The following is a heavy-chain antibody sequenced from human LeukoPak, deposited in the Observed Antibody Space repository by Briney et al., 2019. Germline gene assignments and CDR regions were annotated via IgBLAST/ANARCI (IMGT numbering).Heavy chain of an antibody. D-gene: IGHD6-6*01. V-gene: IGHV1-18*01. CDR1: GYTFSNYG. CDR2: ITAYNGNR. J-gene: IGHJ1*01. Sequence: VASVKVSCKTSGYTFSNYGISWVRQAPGQGLEWMGWITAYNGNRLYAQRFQGRITLTTDTSTSTSYMELRSLEYDDTAIYYCTRGSSSQYFQHWGQGTLVTVSS. CDR3: TRGSSSQYFQH.